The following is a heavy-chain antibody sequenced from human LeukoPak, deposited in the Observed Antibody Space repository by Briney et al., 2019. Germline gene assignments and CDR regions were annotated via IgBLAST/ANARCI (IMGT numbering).Heavy chain of an antibody. CDR2: IKQDGSEK. V-gene: IGHV3-7*01. D-gene: IGHD2-2*01. J-gene: IGHJ6*02. CDR3: ARAQSGHCSSTSCYDYGMDV. CDR1: GFTFSSYW. Sequence: GGSLRLSCAASGFTFSSYWMSWVRQAPGKGLEWVANIKQDGSEKYYADSVKGRFTFSRDNAKNSLYLQMNCLRAEDTAVYYCARAQSGHCSSTSCYDYGMDVWGQGTTVTVSS.